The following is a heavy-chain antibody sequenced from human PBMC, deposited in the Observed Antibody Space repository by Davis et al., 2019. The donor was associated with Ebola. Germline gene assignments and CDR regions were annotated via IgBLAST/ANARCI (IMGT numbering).Heavy chain of an antibody. Sequence: MPGGSLRLSCTVSGGSISNRNYYWGWIRQPPGKGLEWIGSMYYSGSTYYNPSLKSRVTISVDTSKNQFSLKLSSVTAADTAVYYCARGGGFGGYGMDVWGQGTTVTVSS. D-gene: IGHD3-10*01. CDR2: MYYSGST. V-gene: IGHV4-39*07. CDR1: GGSISNRNYY. J-gene: IGHJ6*02. CDR3: ARGGGFGGYGMDV.